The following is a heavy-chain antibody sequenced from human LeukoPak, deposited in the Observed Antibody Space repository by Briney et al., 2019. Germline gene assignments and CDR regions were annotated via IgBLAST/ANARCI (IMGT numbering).Heavy chain of an antibody. J-gene: IGHJ3*02. CDR2: INHSGST. V-gene: IGHV4-34*01. CDR3: TRSKITMVRGVIPQYAFDI. CDR1: GGSFSDYY. Sequence: SETLSLTCAVYGGSFSDYYWSWIRQPPGKGLEWIGEINHSGSTNYNPSLKSRVTISVDTSKNQFSLKLSSVTAADTAVYYCTRSKITMVRGVIPQYAFDIWGQGTMVTVSS. D-gene: IGHD3-10*01.